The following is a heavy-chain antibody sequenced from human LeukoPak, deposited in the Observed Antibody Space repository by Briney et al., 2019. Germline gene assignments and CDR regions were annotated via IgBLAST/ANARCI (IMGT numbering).Heavy chain of an antibody. V-gene: IGHV4-30-4*01. CDR1: GASISSGAYQ. D-gene: IGHD3-10*02. CDR2: NGKS. CDR3: ATYYVGRGGSGY. J-gene: IGHJ4*02. Sequence: SETLSLTCTVSGASISSGAYQWSWIRQAPGKGLEWIGQNGKSDDNPSLKSRVTISVDTSKNQLSLRLTSVTTADTALYFCATYYVGRGGSGYWGQGTLVTVSS.